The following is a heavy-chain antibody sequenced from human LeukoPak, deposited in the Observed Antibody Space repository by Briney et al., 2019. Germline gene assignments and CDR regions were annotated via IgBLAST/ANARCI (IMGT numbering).Heavy chain of an antibody. CDR3: ARGPLTIFGVVRLYHYGMDV. Sequence: SETLSLTCAVYGGSFSGYYWSWIRQPPGKGLERIGEINHGGSTNYNPSLKSRVTISVDTSKNQFSLKLSSVTAADTAVYYCARGPLTIFGVVRLYHYGMDVWGQGTTVTVSS. J-gene: IGHJ6*02. CDR1: GGSFSGYY. V-gene: IGHV4-34*01. D-gene: IGHD3-3*01. CDR2: INHGGST.